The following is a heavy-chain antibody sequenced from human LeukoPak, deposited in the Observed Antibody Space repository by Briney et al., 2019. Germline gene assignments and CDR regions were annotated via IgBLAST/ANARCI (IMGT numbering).Heavy chain of an antibody. V-gene: IGHV4-59*12. J-gene: IGHJ5*02. CDR3: ARSIRWSGESDP. D-gene: IGHD3-10*01. CDR1: GGSISSYY. CDR2: IYYSGST. Sequence: MTSETLSLTCTVSGGSISSYYWSWIRQPPGKGLEWIGYIYYSGSTNYNPSLKSRVTISVDKSKNQFSLKLSSVTAADTAVYYCARSIRWSGESDPWGQGTLVTVSS.